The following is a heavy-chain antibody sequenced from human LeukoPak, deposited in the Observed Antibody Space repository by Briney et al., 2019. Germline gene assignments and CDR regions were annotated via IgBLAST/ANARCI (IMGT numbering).Heavy chain of an antibody. J-gene: IGHJ4*02. V-gene: IGHV6-1*01. CDR2: TYQRSKWYN. CDR1: GDSVSINSAA. CDR3: ARSPSPYSSGWYFDY. D-gene: IGHD6-19*01. Sequence: SQTLSLTCAISGDSVSINSAAWNWIRQSPSRGLEWLGRTYQRSKWYNDYAVSVKSRITINPDISKNQFSLQLNSVTPEDTAVYYCARSPSPYSSGWYFDYWGQGTLITVSS.